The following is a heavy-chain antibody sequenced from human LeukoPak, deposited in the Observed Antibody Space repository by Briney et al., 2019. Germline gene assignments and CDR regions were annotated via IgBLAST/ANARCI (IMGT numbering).Heavy chain of an antibody. D-gene: IGHD3-10*01. Sequence: SETLSLTCAVYGGSFSGYYWSWIRQPPGKGLEWIGEINHSGSTNYNPSLKSRVTISVDTSKNQFSLKLTSVTAADTAVVYCARAEGEIYRRSGSNNWFDPWGQGTLVTVSS. CDR1: GGSFSGYY. J-gene: IGHJ5*02. V-gene: IGHV4-34*01. CDR2: INHSGST. CDR3: ARAEGEIYRRSGSNNWFDP.